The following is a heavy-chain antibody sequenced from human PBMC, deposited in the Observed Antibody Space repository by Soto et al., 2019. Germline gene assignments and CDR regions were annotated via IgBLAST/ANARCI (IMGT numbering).Heavy chain of an antibody. CDR1: GGSFSGYY. CDR2: INHSGST. CDR3: ARGIGYSNYVSPGYGMDV. J-gene: IGHJ6*02. D-gene: IGHD4-4*01. V-gene: IGHV4-34*01. Sequence: PSETLSLTCAVYGGSFSGYYWSWIRQPPGKGLEWIGEINHSGSTNYNPSLKSRVTISVDTSKNQFSLKLSSVTAADTAVYYCARGIGYSNYVSPGYGMDVWGQGTTVTVSS.